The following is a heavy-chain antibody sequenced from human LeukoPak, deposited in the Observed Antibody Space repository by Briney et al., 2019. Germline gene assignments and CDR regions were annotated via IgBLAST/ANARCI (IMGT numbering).Heavy chain of an antibody. CDR2: IYSSGTT. D-gene: IGHD5/OR15-5a*01. V-gene: IGHV4-4*07. J-gene: IGHJ4*02. CDR1: GGSVSTYY. CDR3: AILVSSFYHFDY. Sequence: SETLSLTCTVSGGSVSTYYWSWIRQAAGKGLEWIGRIYSSGTTNYNPSLQGRVTMSIDTSENQFSLSLRSVTAADTAVYYCAILVSSFYHFDYWGQGALVTVSS.